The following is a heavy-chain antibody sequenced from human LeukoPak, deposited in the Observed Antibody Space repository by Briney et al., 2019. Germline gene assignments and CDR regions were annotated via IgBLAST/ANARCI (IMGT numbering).Heavy chain of an antibody. CDR1: GYTFTGYY. J-gene: IGHJ4*02. CDR3: ASNDY. CDR2: INPNSGGT. V-gene: IGHV1-2*06. Sequence: GASVKVSCKASGYTFTGYYMHWVRQAPGQGLEWMGRINPNSGGTNYAQKFQGRVTITADESTSTAYMELSSLRSEDTAVYYCASNDYWGQGTLVTVSS.